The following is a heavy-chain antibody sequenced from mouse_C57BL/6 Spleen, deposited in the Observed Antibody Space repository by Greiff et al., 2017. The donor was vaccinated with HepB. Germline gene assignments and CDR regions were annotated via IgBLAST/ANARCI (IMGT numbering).Heavy chain of an antibody. V-gene: IGHV1-7*01. CDR2: INPSSGYT. CDR1: GYTFTSYW. D-gene: IGHD6-1*01. CDR3: ARTSYDFYAMDY. Sequence: QVHVKQSGAELAKPGASVKLSCKASGYTFTSYWMHWVKQRPGQGLEWIGYINPSSGYTKYNQKFKDKATLTADKSSSTAYMQLSSLTYEDSAVYYCARTSYDFYAMDYWGQGTSVTVSS. J-gene: IGHJ4*01.